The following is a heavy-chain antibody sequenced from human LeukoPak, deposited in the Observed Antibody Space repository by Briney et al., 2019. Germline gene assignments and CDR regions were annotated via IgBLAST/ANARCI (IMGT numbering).Heavy chain of an antibody. J-gene: IGHJ4*02. V-gene: IGHV1-3*01. CDR1: GYTFTSYA. CDR3: ARGLAIVVVVAANPHFDY. Sequence: ASVKVSCKASGYTFTSYAMHWVRQAPGQRLEWMGWINAGNGNTKYSQKFQGRVTITRDTSASTAYMELSSLRSEDTAVYYCARGLAIVVVVAANPHFDYWGQGTLVTVSS. CDR2: INAGNGNT. D-gene: IGHD2-15*01.